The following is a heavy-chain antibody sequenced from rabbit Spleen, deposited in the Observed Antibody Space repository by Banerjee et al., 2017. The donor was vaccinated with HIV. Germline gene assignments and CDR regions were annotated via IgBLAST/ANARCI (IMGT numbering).Heavy chain of an antibody. J-gene: IGHJ4*01. V-gene: IGHV1S7*01. D-gene: IGHD7-1*01. CDR3: VREAGYAGYGDGNL. CDR2: IEPIFGTT. CDR1: GFDFNNYY. Sequence: QSLEESGGGLVQPGGSLTLSCKASGFDFNNYYMTWVRQAPGKGLEWIGLIEPIFGTTYYASWVNGRFTIPSHNAQNTVFLQMTSLTAADTATYFCVREAGYAGYGDGNLWGPGTLVTVS.